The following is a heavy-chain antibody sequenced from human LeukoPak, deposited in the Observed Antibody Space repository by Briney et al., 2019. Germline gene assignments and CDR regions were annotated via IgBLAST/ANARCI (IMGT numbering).Heavy chain of an antibody. CDR1: GFTFSSYW. D-gene: IGHD5-18*01. Sequence: PGGSLRLSCEASGFTFSSYWMSWVRQTPGKGLEWVADIKQDGSEKYYVDSVKGRFTISRDNAKNSLYLQMNSLRGEDTAVYYCARSPGYNYGLDYWGQGTLVTVSS. J-gene: IGHJ4*02. CDR2: IKQDGSEK. CDR3: ARSPGYNYGLDY. V-gene: IGHV3-7*01.